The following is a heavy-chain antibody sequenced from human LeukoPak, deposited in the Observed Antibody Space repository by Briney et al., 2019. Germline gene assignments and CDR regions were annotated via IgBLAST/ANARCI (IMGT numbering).Heavy chain of an antibody. CDR2: ISYDGSNA. CDR1: GFTFSSYA. D-gene: IGHD3-9*01. V-gene: IGHV3-30*04. CDR3: ARYNPYYDILTGYVGGGNFDY. Sequence: GRSLRLSCAASGFTFSSYAMHWVRQAPGKGLEWVAVISYDGSNAYYADSVKGRFTISRDNSKNTLYLQMNSLRADDTAVYYCARYNPYYDILTGYVGGGNFDYWGQGTLVTVSS. J-gene: IGHJ4*02.